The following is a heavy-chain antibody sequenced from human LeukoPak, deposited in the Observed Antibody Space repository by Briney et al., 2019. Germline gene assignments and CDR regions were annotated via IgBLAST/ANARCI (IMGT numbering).Heavy chain of an antibody. Sequence: ASVEVSCKASGYTFNTYGVTWVRQAPGQGLEWLGWISPYNADTNYAQKLQGRATMSTDTSTTTAYMELRSLRSDDTAVYYCAREGDGRSGEVRAFDIWGQGTMVTVSS. CDR1: GYTFNTYG. CDR2: ISPYNADT. V-gene: IGHV1-18*01. J-gene: IGHJ3*02. D-gene: IGHD3-10*01. CDR3: AREGDGRSGEVRAFDI.